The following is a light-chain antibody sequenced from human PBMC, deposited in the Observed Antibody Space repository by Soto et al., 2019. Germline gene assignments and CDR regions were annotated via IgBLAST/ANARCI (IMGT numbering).Light chain of an antibody. CDR3: QQYNSWPA. CDR1: QSVGSN. Sequence: EIVMTQSPATLSVSPGERATLSCRTSQSVGSNLAWYQQKPGQAPRLLIYGASTRATGIPARFSGSGSGTEFTLTISSLQSEDFAVYYCQQYNSWPAFGQGTKVEIK. J-gene: IGKJ1*01. CDR2: GAS. V-gene: IGKV3-15*01.